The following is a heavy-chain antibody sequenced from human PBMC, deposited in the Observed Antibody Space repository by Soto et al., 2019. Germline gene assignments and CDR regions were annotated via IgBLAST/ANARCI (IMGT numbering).Heavy chain of an antibody. CDR3: ARLGTVSADDAFDI. CDR2: MNPNSGNT. J-gene: IGHJ3*02. V-gene: IGHV1-8*01. Sequence: ASVKVSCKASGYTFTSYDINWVRQATGQGLEWMGWMNPNSGNTGYAQKFQGRVTMTRNTSISTAYMELSSLRSEDTAVYYCARLGTVSADDAFDIWGQGTMVTLSS. CDR1: GYTFTSYD. D-gene: IGHD3-16*01.